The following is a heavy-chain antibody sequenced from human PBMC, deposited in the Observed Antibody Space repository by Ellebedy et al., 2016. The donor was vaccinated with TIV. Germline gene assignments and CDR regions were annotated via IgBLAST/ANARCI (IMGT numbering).Heavy chain of an antibody. CDR3: AFSVRGLSGYYYGMDV. V-gene: IGHV1-69*04. D-gene: IGHD3-16*02. CDR1: GGTFSSYA. Sequence: AASVKVSCKASGGTFSSYAISWVRQAPGQGLEWMGRIIPILGIANYAQKFQGRVTITEDKSTSTAYMELSSLRSEDTAVYYCAFSVRGLSGYYYGMDVWGQGTTVTVSS. CDR2: IIPILGIA. J-gene: IGHJ6*02.